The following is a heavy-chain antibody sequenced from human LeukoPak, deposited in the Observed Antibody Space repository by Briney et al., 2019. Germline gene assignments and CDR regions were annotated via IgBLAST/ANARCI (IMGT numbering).Heavy chain of an antibody. V-gene: IGHV1-69*04. CDR3: GGERKKICGGFEP. Sequence: SVKVSCKASGYTFTGYYMNWVRHPPGQGLEWMGRIIPILGIANYTQKFQGRVTITADKSTSTPYMELSSRRSQGTGVLYCGGERKKICGGFEPWGEGTLVTVSS. D-gene: IGHD2-2*01. CDR2: IIPILGIA. CDR1: GYTFTGYY. J-gene: IGHJ5*02.